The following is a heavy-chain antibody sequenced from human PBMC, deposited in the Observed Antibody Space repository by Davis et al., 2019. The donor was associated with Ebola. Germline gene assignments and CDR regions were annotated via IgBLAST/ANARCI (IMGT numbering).Heavy chain of an antibody. CDR2: INCDGSSI. J-gene: IGHJ6*02. Sequence: PGGSLRLSCAAFGFTFTTYWMHWVRNAPGKGLVWVSRINCDGSSINYADSVKGRFTISRDNAKNTLYLQMNSLRAEDTAVYYCARAGEKRNGMDVWGQGTTVTVSS. V-gene: IGHV3-74*01. D-gene: IGHD3-16*01. CDR3: ARAGEKRNGMDV. CDR1: GFTFTTYW.